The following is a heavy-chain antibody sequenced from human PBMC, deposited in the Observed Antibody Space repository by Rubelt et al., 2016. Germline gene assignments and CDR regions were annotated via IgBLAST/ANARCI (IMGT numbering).Heavy chain of an antibody. CDR3: ARDPNIVVVVAATPKDAYNWFDP. J-gene: IGHJ5*02. CDR2: IYYSGST. Sequence: IYYSGSTNYNPSLKSRVTISVDTSKNQFSLKLSSVTAADTAVYYCARDPNIVVVVAATPKDAYNWFDPWGQGTLVTVSS. D-gene: IGHD2-15*01. V-gene: IGHV4-59*01.